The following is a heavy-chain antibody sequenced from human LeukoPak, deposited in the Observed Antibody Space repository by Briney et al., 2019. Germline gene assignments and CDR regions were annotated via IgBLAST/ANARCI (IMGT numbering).Heavy chain of an antibody. J-gene: IGHJ4*02. CDR3: AKVRDTAKGHNYFDY. Sequence: GGSLRLSCAASGFTFSSYGMHWVRQAPGKGLEWVAVISYDGSNKYYADSVKGRFTISRDNSKDTLYLQMNSLRAEDTAVYYCAKVRDTAKGHNYFDYWGQGTLVTVSS. CDR1: GFTFSSYG. CDR2: ISYDGSNK. V-gene: IGHV3-30*18. D-gene: IGHD5-18*01.